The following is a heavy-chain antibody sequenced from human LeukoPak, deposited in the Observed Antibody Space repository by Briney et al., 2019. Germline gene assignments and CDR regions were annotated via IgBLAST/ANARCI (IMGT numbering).Heavy chain of an antibody. CDR3: ARLSRPHILDTNWFDY. V-gene: IGHV5-51*01. J-gene: IGHJ5*01. Sequence: GESLKISCTGSGYIFSNYWIGWVLQMPGKGLEWMVIIYPGDSDIRYSPSFQGQVMMSADKSISTAYLQWSGLKASDTAMYYCARLSRPHILDTNWFDYWGQGSLVTVSS. CDR1: GYIFSNYW. D-gene: IGHD3-9*01. CDR2: IYPGDSDI.